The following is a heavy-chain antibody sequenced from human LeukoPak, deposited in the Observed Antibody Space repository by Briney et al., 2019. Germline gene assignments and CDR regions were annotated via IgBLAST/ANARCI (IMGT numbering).Heavy chain of an antibody. J-gene: IGHJ5*02. D-gene: IGHD3-10*01. CDR2: IKQDRSEK. CDR3: ARDLGTYYYGSGSYYYSNWFDP. Sequence: GGSLRLSCAASGFTFSNYWMSWVRQAPGKGLEWVANIKQDRSEKYYVDSVKGRFTISRDNAKNSLYLQMNSLRAEDTALYYCARDLGTYYYGSGSYYYSNWFDPWGQGTLVTVSS. CDR1: GFTFSNYW. V-gene: IGHV3-7*03.